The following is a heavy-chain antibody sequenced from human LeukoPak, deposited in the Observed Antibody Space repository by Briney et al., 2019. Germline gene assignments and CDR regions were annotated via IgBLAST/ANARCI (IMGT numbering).Heavy chain of an antibody. CDR2: INHSGST. CDR3: ARGYLGSGWFDP. V-gene: IGHV4-34*01. J-gene: IGHJ5*02. CDR1: GGSFSGYY. D-gene: IGHD7-27*01. Sequence: SETLSLTCAVYGGSFSGYYWSWIRQPPGKGREGIGEINHSGSTNYNPSLKSRVTISVDTSKNQFSLKLSSVTAADTAVYYCARGYLGSGWFDPWGQGTLVTVSS.